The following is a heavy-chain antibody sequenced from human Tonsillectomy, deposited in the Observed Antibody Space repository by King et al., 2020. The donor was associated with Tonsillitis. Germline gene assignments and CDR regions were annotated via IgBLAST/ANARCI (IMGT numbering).Heavy chain of an antibody. CDR2: IYDSGST. J-gene: IGHJ5*02. Sequence: VQLQESGPGLVKPSETLSLTCTVSAGSINSFYWSWIRQPPGKGLEWIGYIYDSGSTKFNPSLKGRVSISLDTSKKQFSLNLTSVTAADTAVYYCVREVVGADTNWFDPWGQGTLVTVSS. D-gene: IGHD1-26*01. V-gene: IGHV4-59*01. CDR1: AGSINSFY. CDR3: VREVVGADTNWFDP.